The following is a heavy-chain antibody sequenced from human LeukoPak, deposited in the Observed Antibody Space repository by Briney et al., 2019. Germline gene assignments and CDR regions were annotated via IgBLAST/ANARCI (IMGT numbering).Heavy chain of an antibody. CDR1: GFTVSSNY. CDR3: ARGRTVATHYYFDY. J-gene: IGHJ4*02. Sequence: GGSLSLSCAASGFTVSSNYMSWVRQAPGKGLEWVSVIYADGSIYYADSVKGRFTISRDNSKNTLYLQMNSLRAEDTAVYYCARGRTVATHYYFDYWGQGTLVTVSS. CDR2: IYADGSI. V-gene: IGHV3-66*02. D-gene: IGHD6-19*01.